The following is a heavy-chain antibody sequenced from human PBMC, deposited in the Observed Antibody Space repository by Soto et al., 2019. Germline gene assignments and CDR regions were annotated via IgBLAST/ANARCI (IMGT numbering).Heavy chain of an antibody. D-gene: IGHD3-22*01. CDR2: IIPNFGTA. Sequence: QVQLVQSGAEVKKPGSSVKVSCKASGGTFSSYAISWVRQAPGQGLEWMGGIIPNFGTANYRHKFQGRVTITADKSISTAYMELSSLRSEDTAVYYCARDRYHSSGYSREYYFDYWGQGTLVTVSS. CDR3: ARDRYHSSGYSREYYFDY. J-gene: IGHJ4*02. V-gene: IGHV1-69*06. CDR1: GGTFSSYA.